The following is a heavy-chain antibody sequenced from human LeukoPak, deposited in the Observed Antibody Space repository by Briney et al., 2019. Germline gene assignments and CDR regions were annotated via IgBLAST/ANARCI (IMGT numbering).Heavy chain of an antibody. J-gene: IGHJ4*02. CDR1: GFTFSSYW. CDR2: IKQDGSEK. V-gene: IGHV3-7*01. D-gene: IGHD3-16*01. Sequence: GGSLRLSCAASGFTFSSYWMSWVRQAPGKGLEWVANIKQDGSEKYYVDSVKGRFTISRDNAKNSLYLQMNSLRAEDTAVYYCARDGARSWGYVHFDYWGQGTLVAVSS. CDR3: ARDGARSWGYVHFDY.